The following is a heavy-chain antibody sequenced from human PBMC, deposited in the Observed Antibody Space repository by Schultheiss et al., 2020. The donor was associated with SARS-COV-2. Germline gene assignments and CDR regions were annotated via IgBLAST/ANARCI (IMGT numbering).Heavy chain of an antibody. Sequence: GGSLRLSCAASGFTFSSYSMNWVRQAPGKGLEWVSYTSSSSSTIYYADSVKGRFTISRDNAKNSLYLQMNSLRAEDTAVYYCARMGVPAAIAGSGLYYYYYMDVWGKGTTVTVSS. CDR1: GFTFSSYS. J-gene: IGHJ6*03. D-gene: IGHD2-2*01. CDR2: TSSSSSTI. V-gene: IGHV3-48*04. CDR3: ARMGVPAAIAGSGLYYYYYMDV.